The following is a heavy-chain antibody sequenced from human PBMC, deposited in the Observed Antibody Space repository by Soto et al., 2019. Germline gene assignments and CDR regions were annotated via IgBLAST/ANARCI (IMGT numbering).Heavy chain of an antibody. CDR2: IYYSGST. J-gene: IGHJ5*02. V-gene: IGHV4-59*01. D-gene: IGHD3-16*02. Sequence: ETLSLACTVSVGSISSYYWSWIRQPPGKGLEWIGYIYYSGSTNYNPSLKSRVTISVDTSKNQFSLKLSSVTAADTAVYYCARGLDYDYVWGSYRLYNWFDPWGQGTLVTVS. CDR3: ARGLDYDYVWGSYRLYNWFDP. CDR1: VGSISSYY.